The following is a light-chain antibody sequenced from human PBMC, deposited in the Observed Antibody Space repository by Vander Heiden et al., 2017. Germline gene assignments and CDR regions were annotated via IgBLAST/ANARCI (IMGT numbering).Light chain of an antibody. CDR1: QSVSDN. CDR2: GAS. V-gene: IGKV3-15*01. CDR3: QQYNNWPPYT. J-gene: IGKJ2*01. Sequence: IVMTQSTATVSVSPGERATLSCRASQSVSDNLAWYQQKPGQAPRLLIYGASVRATDIPARFSGSGSGTEFTLTISSLQSEDFAVYYCQQYNNWPPYTFGQGTKLEIK.